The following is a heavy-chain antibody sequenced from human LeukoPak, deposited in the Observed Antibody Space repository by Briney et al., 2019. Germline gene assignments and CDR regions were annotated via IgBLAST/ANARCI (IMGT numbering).Heavy chain of an antibody. Sequence: GGSLRLSCAVSGFAVSNSFMSWVRQAPGEGLEWLSVIFTGGDTYYAGSVKGRFTISRDNSENTLYHQMNSLTAEDTALYYCATGSTGVPPLEYWGQGTLVTVSS. V-gene: IGHV3-53*01. CDR3: ATGSTGVPPLEY. D-gene: IGHD1-1*01. CDR1: GFAVSNSF. CDR2: IFTGGDT. J-gene: IGHJ4*02.